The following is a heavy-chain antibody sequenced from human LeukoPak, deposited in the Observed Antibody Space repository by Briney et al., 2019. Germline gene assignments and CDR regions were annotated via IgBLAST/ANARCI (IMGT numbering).Heavy chain of an antibody. CDR3: AKSPYYYDSTDY. J-gene: IGHJ4*02. CDR1: GFTFSSYG. V-gene: IGHV3-30*18. CDR2: ISYDGSNK. D-gene: IGHD3-22*01. Sequence: GGSLRLSCAASGFTFSSYGMHWVRQAPGKGLEWVAVISYDGSNKYYADSVKGRFTISRDNSKNTLYLQMNSLRAEDTAVYYCAKSPYYYDSTDYWGQGTLVTVSS.